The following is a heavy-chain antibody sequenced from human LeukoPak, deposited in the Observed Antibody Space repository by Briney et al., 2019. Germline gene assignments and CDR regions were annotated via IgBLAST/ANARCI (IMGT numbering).Heavy chain of an antibody. CDR3: ARKSGNYQPFDY. Sequence: GASVKVSCKASGYTFTSYDINWVRQATGQGLEWMGWMNPNSGNTGYAQKFQGRVTMTRNTSISTAYMELSSLRSGDTAVYYCARKSGNYQPFDYWGQGTLVTVSS. D-gene: IGHD1-26*01. CDR2: MNPNSGNT. J-gene: IGHJ4*02. CDR1: GYTFTSYD. V-gene: IGHV1-8*01.